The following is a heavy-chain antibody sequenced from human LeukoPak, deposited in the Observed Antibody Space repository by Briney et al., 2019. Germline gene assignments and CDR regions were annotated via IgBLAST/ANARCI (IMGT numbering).Heavy chain of an antibody. D-gene: IGHD6-13*01. CDR1: GFTFSSYS. CDR2: ISTSSSYI. J-gene: IGHJ6*03. Sequence: PGGSLRLSCAASGFTFSSYSMNWVRQAPGKGLEWVTVISTSSSYIHNADSVKGRFTISRDNAENSLYLQMNSLRAEDTAVYYCARAAIAAARIYYYMDVWGKGTTVTVSS. V-gene: IGHV3-21*01. CDR3: ARAAIAAARIYYYMDV.